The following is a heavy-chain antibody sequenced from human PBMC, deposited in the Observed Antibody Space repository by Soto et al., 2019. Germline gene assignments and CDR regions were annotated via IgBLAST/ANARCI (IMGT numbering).Heavy chain of an antibody. CDR1: YASICTHY. V-gene: IGHV4-59*08. Sequence: PSETLSLTCTVSYASICTHYWSWLRQPPGKPLEWIGHIYFSGTTNYNPSLKSRVTLSVDMSKSQFSLKLTSVTAADAAVYYCARHRWSSGYYLVFDSWGPGTLVTVSS. J-gene: IGHJ4*02. D-gene: IGHD6-19*01. CDR3: ARHRWSSGYYLVFDS. CDR2: IYFSGTT.